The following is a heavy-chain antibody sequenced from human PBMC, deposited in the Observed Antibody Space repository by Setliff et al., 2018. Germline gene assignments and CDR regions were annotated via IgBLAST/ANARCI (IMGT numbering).Heavy chain of an antibody. Sequence: PSETLSLTCAVYGGSFSGYYWSWIRQPPGKGLEWIGEINHSGSTNYNPSLKSRVTISVDTSKNQFSLKLSSVTAADTAVYYCARRFNFWSGYSDYWGQGTLVTVSS. CDR1: GGSFSGYY. CDR3: ARRFNFWSGYSDY. J-gene: IGHJ4*02. CDR2: INHSGST. D-gene: IGHD3-3*01. V-gene: IGHV4-34*01.